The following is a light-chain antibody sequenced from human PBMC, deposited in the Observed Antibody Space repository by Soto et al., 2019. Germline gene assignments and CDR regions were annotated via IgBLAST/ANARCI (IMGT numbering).Light chain of an antibody. J-gene: IGKJ5*01. CDR1: HSISNS. CDR3: QHFYPSPPVT. Sequence: DIQLTQSPSSLSASVGDRVSITGRASHSISNSLNWYQQRPGRVPKLLIYAASTLQSGVPSRFSGSGSGTDFTLTISNLQPEDFATYYCQHFYPSPPVTFGQGTRLEIK. CDR2: AAS. V-gene: IGKV1-39*01.